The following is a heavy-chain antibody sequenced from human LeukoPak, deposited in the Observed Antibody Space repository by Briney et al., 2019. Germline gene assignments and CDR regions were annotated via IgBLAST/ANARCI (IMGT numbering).Heavy chain of an antibody. CDR1: GFTFSSYG. J-gene: IGHJ4*02. Sequence: PGASLRLSCAASGFTFSSYGMHWVRQAPGKGLEWVAVISYDGSNKYYADSVKGRFTISRDNSKNTLYLQMNSLRAEDTAVYYCAKVVVPAAIPLWADYWGQGTLVTVSS. D-gene: IGHD2-2*02. V-gene: IGHV3-30*18. CDR3: AKVVVPAAIPLWADY. CDR2: ISYDGSNK.